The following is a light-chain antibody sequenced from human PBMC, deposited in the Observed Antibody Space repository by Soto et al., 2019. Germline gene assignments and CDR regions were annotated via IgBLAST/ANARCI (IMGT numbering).Light chain of an antibody. CDR1: SXDVGGYNY. CDR3: SSYAGSNRV. CDR2: EVS. V-gene: IGLV2-8*01. Sequence: QSVLTQPPSASGSPGQSVTISCTGTSXDVGGYNYVSWYQQYPGKAPKLMIYEVSKRPSGVPDRFSGSKSGNTASLTVSGLQAEDEADYYCSSYAGSNRVFGTGTKLTVL. J-gene: IGLJ1*01.